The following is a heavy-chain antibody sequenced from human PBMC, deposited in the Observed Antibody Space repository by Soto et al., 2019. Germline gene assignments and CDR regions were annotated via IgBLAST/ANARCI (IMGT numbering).Heavy chain of an antibody. CDR2: VNQDATEK. Sequence: GALRLSCAASGFTFRNYWMTWVRQAPGKGLEWVANVNQDATEKYFVDSVRGRFSISRDNAKNSLYLQMSSLRAEDTAVYYCARDVTFDEYEGLLDFWGQGSLVTVSS. CDR1: GFTFRNYW. V-gene: IGHV3-7*01. J-gene: IGHJ4*02. D-gene: IGHD4-4*01. CDR3: ARDVTFDEYEGLLDF.